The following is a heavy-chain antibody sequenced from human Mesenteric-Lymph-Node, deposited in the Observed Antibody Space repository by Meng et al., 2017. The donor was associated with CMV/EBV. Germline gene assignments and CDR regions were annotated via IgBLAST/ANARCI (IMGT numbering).Heavy chain of an antibody. J-gene: IGHJ4*02. Sequence: SETLSLTCAVYDGSFSGYYWSWIRLPPGKGPEWIGEINHSGNTNYNPSLKSRVTISVDTSKNQFSLKLSSVTAADTAVYYCVRCPSSTSCYAFDYWGQGTLVTVSS. CDR2: INHSGNT. V-gene: IGHV4-34*01. CDR3: VRCPSSTSCYAFDY. CDR1: DGSFSGYY. D-gene: IGHD2-2*01.